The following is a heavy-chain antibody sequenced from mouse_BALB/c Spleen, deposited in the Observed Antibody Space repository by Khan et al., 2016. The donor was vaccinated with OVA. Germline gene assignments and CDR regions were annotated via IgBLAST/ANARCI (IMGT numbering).Heavy chain of an antibody. CDR1: GYTFTSYW. D-gene: IGHD2-5*01. J-gene: IGHJ2*01. Sequence: QVQLQQPGAELVKAGASVKMSCKASGYTFTSYWMHWVKQRLGQGLEWFAETNPTNGRTYYNEKIKSKATLTVDKSSSTAYMLLSGPTFEDSAVYYGARIKKIVSTYVDYWGQGTTLTVSS. V-gene: IGHV1S81*02. CDR3: ARIKKIVSTYVDY. CDR2: TNPTNGRT.